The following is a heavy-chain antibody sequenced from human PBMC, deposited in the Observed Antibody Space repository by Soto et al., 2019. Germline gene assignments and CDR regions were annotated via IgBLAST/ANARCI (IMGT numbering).Heavy chain of an antibody. Sequence: PGGSLRLSCAASGFTFSSYEMNWVRQAPGQGLEWVSYISSSGSTIYYADSVKGRFTISRDNAKNSLYLQMNSLRAEDTAVYYCARDMNDILTGALYGMDVWGQGTTVTVSS. J-gene: IGHJ6*02. CDR3: ARDMNDILTGALYGMDV. V-gene: IGHV3-48*03. CDR1: GFTFSSYE. D-gene: IGHD3-9*01. CDR2: ISSSGSTI.